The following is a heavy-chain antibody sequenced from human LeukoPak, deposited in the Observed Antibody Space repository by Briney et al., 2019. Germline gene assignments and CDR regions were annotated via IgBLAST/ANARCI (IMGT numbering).Heavy chain of an antibody. CDR3: ARGFRAGYNLVDY. V-gene: IGHV4-59*01. D-gene: IGHD5-24*01. CDR1: GGSISSYY. Sequence: SETLSLTCTVSGGSISSYYWSWIRQPPGKGLEWIGYIYYSGSTNYNPSLKSRVTISVDTSKNQFSLKLSSVTAADTAVYYCARGFRAGYNLVDYWGQGTLVTVSS. J-gene: IGHJ4*02. CDR2: IYYSGST.